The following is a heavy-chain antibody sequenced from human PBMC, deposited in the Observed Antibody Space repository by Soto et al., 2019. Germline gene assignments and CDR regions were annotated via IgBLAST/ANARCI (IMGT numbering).Heavy chain of an antibody. CDR1: GGSVSSGSYY. D-gene: IGHD2-2*01. CDR2: IYYSGST. V-gene: IGHV4-61*01. CDR3: ARGLLVPAAITIDWFDP. Sequence: QVQLQESGPGLVKPSETLSLTCTVSGGSVSSGSYYWSWIRQPPGKGLEWIGYIYYSGSTNYNPSLKSRVTISVDTSKNQFSLKLSSVTAADTAVYYCARGLLVPAAITIDWFDPWGQGTLVTVSS. J-gene: IGHJ5*02.